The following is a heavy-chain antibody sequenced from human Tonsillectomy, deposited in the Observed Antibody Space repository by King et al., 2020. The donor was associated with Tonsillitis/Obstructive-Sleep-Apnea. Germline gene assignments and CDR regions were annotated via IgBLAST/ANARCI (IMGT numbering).Heavy chain of an antibody. CDR2: IYTSGST. Sequence: QLQESGPGLVKPSETLSLTCTVSGGSISSYYWSWIRQPAGKGLEWIGRIYTSGSTNYNPSLKSRVTMSVDTYKNQFSLKLSSVTAADTAVYYCARESRAGNRALYYFDYWGQGTLVTVSS. V-gene: IGHV4-4*07. CDR3: ARESRAGNRALYYFDY. J-gene: IGHJ4*02. CDR1: GGSISSYY. D-gene: IGHD3-10*01.